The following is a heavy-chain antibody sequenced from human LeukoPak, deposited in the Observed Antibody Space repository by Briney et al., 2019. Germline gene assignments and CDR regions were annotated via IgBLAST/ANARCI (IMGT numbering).Heavy chain of an antibody. CDR1: GFTFSSYW. J-gene: IGHJ4*02. V-gene: IGHV3-7*01. Sequence: PGGSLRLSCAASGFTFSSYWMSWVRQAPGKGLEWVANIKQDGSEKYYVDSVKGRFTISRDNAKNSLYLQMNSLRAEDTAVHYCARGLRPRQGYCSSTSCYGDYWGQGTLVTVSS. D-gene: IGHD2-2*01. CDR2: IKQDGSEK. CDR3: ARGLRPRQGYCSSTSCYGDY.